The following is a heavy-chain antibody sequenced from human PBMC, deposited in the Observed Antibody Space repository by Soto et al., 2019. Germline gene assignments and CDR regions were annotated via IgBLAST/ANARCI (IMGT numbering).Heavy chain of an antibody. D-gene: IGHD6-13*01. J-gene: IGHJ4*02. CDR2: INAGNGNT. CDR1: GYTFTSYA. CDR3: ARGDSCGWYSLDY. Sequence: QVQLVQSGAEVKKPGASVKVSCKASGYTFTSYAMHWVRQAPGQRLEWMGWINAGNGNTKYSQKFQGRVTITRDTSASTAYMELSSLRSEDTAVYYCARGDSCGWYSLDYWGQGTLVTVSS. V-gene: IGHV1-3*01.